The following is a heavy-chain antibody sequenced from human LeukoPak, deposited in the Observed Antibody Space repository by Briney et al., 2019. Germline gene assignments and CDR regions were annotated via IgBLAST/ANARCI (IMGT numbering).Heavy chain of an antibody. V-gene: IGHV5-51*01. CDR1: GYIFTSYW. Sequence: EESLQISCKGSGYIFTSYWIGWVRQMPGKGLEWMGIIYPGDSDTRYSPSFQGQVTISADKSISTAYLQWSSLKASDTAMYYCARRDYYDSSGYYPYWGQGTLVTVSS. D-gene: IGHD3-22*01. CDR2: IYPGDSDT. J-gene: IGHJ4*02. CDR3: ARRDYYDSSGYYPY.